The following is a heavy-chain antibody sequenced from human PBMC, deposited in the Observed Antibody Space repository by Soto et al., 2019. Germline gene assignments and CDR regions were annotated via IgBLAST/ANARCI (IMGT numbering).Heavy chain of an antibody. Sequence: ASVKVSCKASGYTFTSYGISWARQAPGQGLEWMGWISAYNGNTNYAQKLQGRVTMTTDTSTSTAYMELRSLRSDDTAVYYCARRGYDFWSGYCDYWGQGTLVTVSS. CDR2: ISAYNGNT. D-gene: IGHD3-3*01. CDR3: ARRGYDFWSGYCDY. J-gene: IGHJ4*02. CDR1: GYTFTSYG. V-gene: IGHV1-18*01.